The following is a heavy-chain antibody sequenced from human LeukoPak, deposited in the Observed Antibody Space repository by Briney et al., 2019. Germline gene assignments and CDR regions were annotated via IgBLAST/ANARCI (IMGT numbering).Heavy chain of an antibody. V-gene: IGHV3-23*01. CDR2: ISGSGGST. D-gene: IGHD6-19*01. J-gene: IGHJ4*02. CDR1: GFTFSSYA. Sequence: GGSLRLSCAASGFTFSSYAMSWGRQAPGKGLEGVSAISGSGGSTYYADSVKGRFTIYRDNSKNTLYLQMNSLRAEDTAVYYCATPSVAGPFYWGQGTLVSVSS. CDR3: ATPSVAGPFY.